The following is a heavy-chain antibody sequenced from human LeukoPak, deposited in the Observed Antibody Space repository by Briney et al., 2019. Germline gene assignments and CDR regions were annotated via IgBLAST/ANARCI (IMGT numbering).Heavy chain of an antibody. CDR3: AKVGLRIAVAAYFDY. Sequence: PGGSLRLSCAASGFTFSSYAMSWVRQAPGKGPEWVSAISGSGGSTYYADSVKGRFTISRDNSKNTLYLQMNSLRAEDTAVYYCAKVGLRIAVAAYFDYWGQGTLVTVSS. D-gene: IGHD6-19*01. CDR2: ISGSGGST. V-gene: IGHV3-23*01. J-gene: IGHJ4*02. CDR1: GFTFSSYA.